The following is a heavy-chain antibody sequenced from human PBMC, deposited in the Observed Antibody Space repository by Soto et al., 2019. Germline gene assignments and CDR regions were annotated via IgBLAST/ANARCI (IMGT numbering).Heavy chain of an antibody. J-gene: IGHJ6*02. D-gene: IGHD1-26*01. CDR2: ISSSSSYI. CDR1: GFTFSSYS. CDR3: ARDRTRWEPSYYYHYGMDV. Sequence: GGSLRLSCAASGFTFSSYSMNWVRQAPGKGLEWVSSISSSSSYIYYADSVKGRFTISRDNAKNSLYLQMNSLRSEDTAVYYCARDRTRWEPSYYYHYGMDVWGQGTTVTVSS. V-gene: IGHV3-21*04.